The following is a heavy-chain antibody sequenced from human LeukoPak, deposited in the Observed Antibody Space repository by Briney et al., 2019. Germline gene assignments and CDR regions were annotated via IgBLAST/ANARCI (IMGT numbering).Heavy chain of an antibody. CDR3: ASLPDYDFWSGYTFDY. Sequence: PGGSLRLSCAASGFTFSSYSMNWVRQAPGKGLEWVSSISSSSSYIYYADSVKGRFTISRDNAKNSLYLQMNSLRAEDTAVYYCASLPDYDFWSGYTFDYWGQGTLVTVSS. CDR1: GFTFSSYS. J-gene: IGHJ4*02. D-gene: IGHD3-3*01. V-gene: IGHV3-21*01. CDR2: ISSSSSYI.